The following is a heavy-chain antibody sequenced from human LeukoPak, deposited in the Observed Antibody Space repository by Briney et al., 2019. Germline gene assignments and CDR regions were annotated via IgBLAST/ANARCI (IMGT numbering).Heavy chain of an antibody. CDR3: AREKREGYNYGWFDP. CDR1: GFTFSSYG. Sequence: GGSLRLSCAASGFTFSSYGMSWVRQAPGKGLEWVSAISGSGGSTYYADSVKGRFTISRDNSKNTLYLQMNSLRAEDTAVYYCAREKREGYNYGWFDPWGQGTLVTVSS. D-gene: IGHD5-24*01. CDR2: ISGSGGST. V-gene: IGHV3-23*01. J-gene: IGHJ5*02.